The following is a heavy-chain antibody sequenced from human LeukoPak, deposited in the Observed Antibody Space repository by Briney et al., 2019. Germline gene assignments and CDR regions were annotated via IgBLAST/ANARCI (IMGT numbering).Heavy chain of an antibody. Sequence: ASVKVSCKASGYTFTSYGISWVRQAPGQGLEWMGWISAYNGNTNYAQKLQGRVTMTTDTSTSTAYMELRSLRSDDTAVYYCARDPGCSGSYQSVGVFDYWGQGTLVTVSS. J-gene: IGHJ4*02. D-gene: IGHD1-26*01. CDR3: ARDPGCSGSYQSVGVFDY. CDR2: ISAYNGNT. CDR1: GYTFTSYG. V-gene: IGHV1-18*01.